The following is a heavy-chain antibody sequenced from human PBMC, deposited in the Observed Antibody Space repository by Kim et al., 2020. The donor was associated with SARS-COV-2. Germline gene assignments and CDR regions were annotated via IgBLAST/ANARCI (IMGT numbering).Heavy chain of an antibody. CDR2: IYNDGTRT. Sequence: GGSLRLSCAASGFTFSNYWMHWVRQAPGKGLEWVSRIYNDGTRTTYADSVRGRFTISRDNAKNTLFLQMNSLRAEDTAVYYCGGVMTASFSDGMDVWGQG. V-gene: IGHV3-74*01. CDR3: GGVMTASFSDGMDV. CDR1: GFTFSNYW. J-gene: IGHJ6*02. D-gene: IGHD2-21*02.